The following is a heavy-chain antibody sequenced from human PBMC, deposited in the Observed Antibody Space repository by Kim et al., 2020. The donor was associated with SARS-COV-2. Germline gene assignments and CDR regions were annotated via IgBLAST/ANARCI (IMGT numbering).Heavy chain of an antibody. CDR3: AKTTATLSFDP. Sequence: STNYNPSLKSRVTISVDKSKNQFSLKLSSVTAADTAVYYCAKTTATLSFDPWGQGTLVTVSS. D-gene: IGHD4-17*01. V-gene: IGHV4-4*02. CDR2: ST. J-gene: IGHJ5*02.